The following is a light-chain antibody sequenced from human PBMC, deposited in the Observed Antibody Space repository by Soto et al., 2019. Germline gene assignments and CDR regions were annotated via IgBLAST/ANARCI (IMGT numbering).Light chain of an antibody. CDR1: SSDVGGFNY. CDR3: SPYTTSSSYV. V-gene: IGLV2-14*01. J-gene: IGLJ1*01. CDR2: DVY. Sequence: QSVLTQPASVSGSPGQSITISCTGTSSDVGGFNYVSWYQQHPGKAPKLLIFDVYSRPSGISNRFSGSKSGNTASLTISGLQAEDEADYYCSPYTTSSSYVFGAGTKV.